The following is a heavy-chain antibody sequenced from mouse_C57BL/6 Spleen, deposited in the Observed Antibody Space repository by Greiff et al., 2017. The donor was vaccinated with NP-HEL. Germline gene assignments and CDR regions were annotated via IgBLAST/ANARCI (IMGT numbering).Heavy chain of an antibody. CDR1: GFNIKDDY. J-gene: IGHJ4*01. CDR3: TTLAYYSNYGGAMDY. CDR2: IDPENGDT. D-gene: IGHD2-5*01. V-gene: IGHV14-4*01. Sequence: VQLQQSGAELVRPGASVKLSCTASGFNIKDDYMHWVKQRPEQGLEWIGWIDPENGDTEYASKFQGKATITADTSSNTAYLQLSSLTSEDTAVYYCTTLAYYSNYGGAMDYWGQGTSVTVSS.